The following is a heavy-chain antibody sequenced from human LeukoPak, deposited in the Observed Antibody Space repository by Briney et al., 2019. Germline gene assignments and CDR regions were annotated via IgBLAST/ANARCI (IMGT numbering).Heavy chain of an antibody. CDR3: ARNPVTTKYFDY. V-gene: IGHV1-46*01. D-gene: IGHD4-17*01. CDR2: INPSGGST. Sequence: AAVKVSCKASGYTFTSYYMHWVRQAPGQGLEWMGIINPSGGSTRYAQKFQGRVTMTRDTSTSTVYMELSSLRSEDTAVYYCARNPVTTKYFDYWGQGTLVTVSS. CDR1: GYTFTSYY. J-gene: IGHJ4*02.